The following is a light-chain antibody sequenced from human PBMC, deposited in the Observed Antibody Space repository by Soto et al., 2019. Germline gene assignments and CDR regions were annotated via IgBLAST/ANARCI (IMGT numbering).Light chain of an antibody. CDR2: GAY. CDR1: QSVSSSY. Sequence: EIVLTQSKDTLSLSPGERATLSCRASQSVSSSYLGWYQQKPGQAPRLLIFGAYKRATRIPDRFSGSGSESDFTLTITRLEPEDFAVYYCQQYSDSAWPFGQETSVQIK. V-gene: IGKV3-20*01. J-gene: IGKJ1*01. CDR3: QQYSDSAWP.